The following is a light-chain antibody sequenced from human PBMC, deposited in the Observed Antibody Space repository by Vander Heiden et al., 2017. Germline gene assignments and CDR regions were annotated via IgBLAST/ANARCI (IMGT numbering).Light chain of an antibody. CDR3: QQNYSTPVT. Sequence: IQMTQSPSSLSASVGDRVTIPCRASQSITIYLNWYQQRPGKAPKLLIYAASSLQSGVPSRFSGSGSGTDYTLTISSLQPEDFATYYCQQNYSTPVTFGHGTKVDIK. CDR1: QSITIY. J-gene: IGKJ3*01. V-gene: IGKV1-39*01. CDR2: AAS.